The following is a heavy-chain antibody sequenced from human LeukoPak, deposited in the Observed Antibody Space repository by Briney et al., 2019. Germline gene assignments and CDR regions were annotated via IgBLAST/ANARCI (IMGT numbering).Heavy chain of an antibody. CDR2: ISYDGSNK. J-gene: IGHJ4*02. D-gene: IGHD4-17*01. Sequence: GGSLRLSCAASGFTFSSYGIHWVRQAPGKGLEWVAVISYDGSNKYYADSVKGRFTISRDNSKNTLYLQMNSLRAEDTAVYYCAKVLHDYGDYRLDWGQGTLVTVSS. CDR3: AKVLHDYGDYRLD. V-gene: IGHV3-30*18. CDR1: GFTFSSYG.